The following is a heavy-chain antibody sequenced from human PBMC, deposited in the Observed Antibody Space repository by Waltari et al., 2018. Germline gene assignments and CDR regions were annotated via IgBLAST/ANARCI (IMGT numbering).Heavy chain of an antibody. CDR3: ARGLSVAGPPFDF. CDR1: GGPFRGYY. CDR2: INHGGYT. D-gene: IGHD6-19*01. V-gene: IGHV4-34*01. J-gene: IGHJ4*02. Sequence: QVQLQQWGAGLLKPSETLSLTCAVYGGPFRGYYWTWIRQSPGKGLEWLGDINHGGYTNYNPAHESRVTISVDTSKNQFAREVNSVAAADTAGYYCARGLSVAGPPFDFWAQGTLVTVSS.